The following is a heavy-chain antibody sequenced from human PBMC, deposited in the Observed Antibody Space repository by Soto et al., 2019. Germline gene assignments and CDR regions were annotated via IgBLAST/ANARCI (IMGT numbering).Heavy chain of an antibody. CDR2: MHYTGFS. CDR3: VRDTDKGAHIVVVTAIRRDNNWFDP. J-gene: IGHJ5*02. Sequence: SETLSLTCSFPGDSVTSHYLTWIRQSPEKGLEWIGYMHYTGFSHYNPSLKSRLTISVDRSKNQFTLQLTSVTVEDTAVYYCVRDTDKGAHIVVVTAIRRDNNWFDPWGQGTLVTVSS. D-gene: IGHD2-21*02. CDR1: GDSVTSHY. V-gene: IGHV4-59*02.